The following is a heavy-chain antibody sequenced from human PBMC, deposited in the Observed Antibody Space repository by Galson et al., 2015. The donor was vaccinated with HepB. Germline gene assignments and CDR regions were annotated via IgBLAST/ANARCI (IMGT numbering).Heavy chain of an antibody. J-gene: IGHJ2*01. CDR2: IYYSGST. Sequence: ETLSLTCTVSGGSISSYYWSWIRQPPGKGLEWIGYIYYSGSTNYNPSLKSRVTISVDTSKNQFSLKLSSVTAADTAVYYCARREEYYGSGTYYKGDWYFDLWGRGTLVTVSS. D-gene: IGHD3-10*01. CDR1: GGSISSYY. V-gene: IGHV4-59*12. CDR3: ARREEYYGSGTYYKGDWYFDL.